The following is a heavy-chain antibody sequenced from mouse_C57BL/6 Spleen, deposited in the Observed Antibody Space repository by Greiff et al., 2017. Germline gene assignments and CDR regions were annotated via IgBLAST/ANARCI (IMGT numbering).Heavy chain of an antibody. D-gene: IGHD1-1*01. CDR1: GYTFTNYW. J-gene: IGHJ1*03. Sequence: QVQLQQSGAELAQPGASVKLSCKASGYTFTNYWMHWVNQRPGQGLEWIGYINPSSGYTTYNQKFKDKATLTADKSSSTAYMELSSLTYEDSAVYYCARDPHYYGSSLYWYVDVWGTGTTVTVSS. CDR3: ARDPHYYGSSLYWYVDV. V-gene: IGHV1-7*01. CDR2: INPSSGYT.